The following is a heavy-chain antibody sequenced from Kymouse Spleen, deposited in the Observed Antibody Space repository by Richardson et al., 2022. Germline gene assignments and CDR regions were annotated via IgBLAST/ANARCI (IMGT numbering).Heavy chain of an antibody. CDR2: IYYSGST. V-gene: IGHV4-39*01. CDR3: ARQDGYGSGSYYNFLFDY. Sequence: QLQLQESGPGLVKPSETLSLTCTVSGGSISSSSYYWGWIRQPPGKGLEWIGSIYYSGSTYYNPSLKSRVTISVDTSKNQFSLKLSSVTAADTAVYYCARQDGYGSGSYYNFLFDYWGQGTLVTVSS. J-gene: IGHJ4*02. CDR1: GGSISSSSYY. D-gene: IGHD3-10*01.